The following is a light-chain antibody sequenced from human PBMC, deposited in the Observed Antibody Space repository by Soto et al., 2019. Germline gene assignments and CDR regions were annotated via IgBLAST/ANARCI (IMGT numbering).Light chain of an antibody. Sequence: EIVLTQSPATLSLSPGERATLSCGASQSVSSGYLAWYQQKPGLAPRLLIYDAASRSTGIPDRFSDSGSGTDFTLTIRRLEPEDFAVYSSQQYGSSPWTFDQGTRVQIK. CDR3: QQYGSSPWT. CDR2: DAA. CDR1: QSVSSGY. V-gene: IGKV3D-20*01. J-gene: IGKJ1*01.